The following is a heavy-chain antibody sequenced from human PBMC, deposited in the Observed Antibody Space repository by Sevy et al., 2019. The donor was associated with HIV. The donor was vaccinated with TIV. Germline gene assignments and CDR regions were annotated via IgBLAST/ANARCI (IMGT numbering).Heavy chain of an antibody. CDR1: GYTFSTYR. CDR2: ISPHNGDT. J-gene: IGHJ4*02. Sequence: ASVKVSCKVSGYTFSTYRITWVRQAPGQGLEWMGWISPHNGDTNYARKLQGTVSMTTDTSTTTAYMELRGLTSDDTALYYCARAFCSGGRCYSLAYWGQGTLVTVSS. CDR3: ARAFCSGGRCYSLAY. V-gene: IGHV1-18*01. D-gene: IGHD2-15*01.